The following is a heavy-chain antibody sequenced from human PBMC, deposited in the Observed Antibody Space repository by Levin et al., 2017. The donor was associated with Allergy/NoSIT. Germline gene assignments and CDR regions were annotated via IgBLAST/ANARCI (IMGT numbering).Heavy chain of an antibody. Sequence: PGGSLRLSCAASGFAFSSYAINWVRQAPGKGLDWVSGFSGGGDETYYADSVKGRFAISRDNSKNTLYLQMNSLRPEDTAVYYCAKLISGLQRSGMDVWGQGTTVTVSS. D-gene: IGHD3-10*01. CDR3: AKLISGLQRSGMDV. CDR1: GFAFSSYA. V-gene: IGHV3-23*01. CDR2: FSGGGDET. J-gene: IGHJ6*02.